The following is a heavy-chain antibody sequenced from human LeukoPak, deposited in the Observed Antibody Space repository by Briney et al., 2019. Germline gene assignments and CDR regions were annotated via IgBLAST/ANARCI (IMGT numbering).Heavy chain of an antibody. CDR3: ARGATVATKYYYYYGMDV. D-gene: IGHD5-24*01. Sequence: ASVKVSCKASGYTFTSYYMHWVRQAPGQGLEWTGIINPSGGSTSYAQKFQGRVTMTRDTSTSTVYMELSSLRSEDTAVYYCARGATVATKYYYYYGMDVWGQGTTVTVSS. J-gene: IGHJ6*02. CDR1: GYTFTSYY. V-gene: IGHV1-46*01. CDR2: INPSGGST.